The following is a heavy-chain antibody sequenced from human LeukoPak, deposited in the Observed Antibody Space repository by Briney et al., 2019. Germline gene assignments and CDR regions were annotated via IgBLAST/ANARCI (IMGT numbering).Heavy chain of an antibody. CDR1: GGSVSDYY. Sequence: SETLSLTCTISGGSVSDYYWSWIRQSPGKGLEWIGYIYHTGSTSYSPSLKSRVTISVDTSKNQFSLKLSSVTAADTAVYYCARHKHGWFGEFFDYWGQGTLVTVSS. CDR3: ARHKHGWFGEFFDY. D-gene: IGHD3-10*01. J-gene: IGHJ4*02. V-gene: IGHV4-59*08. CDR2: IYHTGST.